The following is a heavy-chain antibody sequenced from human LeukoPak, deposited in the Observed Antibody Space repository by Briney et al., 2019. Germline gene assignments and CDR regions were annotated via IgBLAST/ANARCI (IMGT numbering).Heavy chain of an antibody. CDR3: AKDVPAAYFDY. Sequence: WVAFVRSDGGIKYYADSVKGRFTISRDNSKNTLYLQVNSLRAEDTAVYFCAKDVPAAYFDYWGQGTLVTVSS. J-gene: IGHJ4*02. CDR2: VRSDGGIK. V-gene: IGHV3-30*02. D-gene: IGHD2-2*01.